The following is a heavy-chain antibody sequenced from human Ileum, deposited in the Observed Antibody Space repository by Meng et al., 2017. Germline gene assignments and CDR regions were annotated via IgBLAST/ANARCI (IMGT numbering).Heavy chain of an antibody. V-gene: IGHV4-4*02. Sequence: QVERTGPGQGRVEPAGPRFLTCAVSGRSSSSSDWWSWVRQPPGKGLEWIAEMNLGGSPNYNPSLKSRVTMSVDKSNDHLSLQLTSVTAADTAVYYCAHIFDSWGQGTLVTVSS. CDR2: MNLGGSP. J-gene: IGHJ4*02. CDR1: GRSSSSSDW. CDR3: AHIFDS.